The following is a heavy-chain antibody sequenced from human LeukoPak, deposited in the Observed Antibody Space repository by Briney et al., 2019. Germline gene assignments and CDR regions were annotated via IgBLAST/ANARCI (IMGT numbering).Heavy chain of an antibody. J-gene: IGHJ4*02. CDR1: GFAFSSQA. CDR2: ISDSGDTT. D-gene: IGHD6-19*01. Sequence: GGSLRLSCAASGFAFSSQAMGWVRQAPGKGLEWVSVISDSGDTTYYADSVKGRFTISRDNSKNTLYLQMNSARAEDTAIYYCAKDARRSDGWYFFDHWGQGALVTVSS. CDR3: AKDARRSDGWYFFDH. V-gene: IGHV3-23*01.